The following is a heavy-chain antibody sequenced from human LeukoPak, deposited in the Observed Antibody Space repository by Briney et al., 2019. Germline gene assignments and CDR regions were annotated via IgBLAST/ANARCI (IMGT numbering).Heavy chain of an antibody. V-gene: IGHV3-48*01. D-gene: IGHD2-8*01. CDR3: ATQAWRTHGAGGYHDDC. CDR2: ISPGSSTI. CDR1: GFSFSTYS. Sequence: GGSLRLSCAASGFSFSTYSMIWVRQAPGKGLEWVSYISPGSSTIYYADFAKGRFTISRDDGEKSLYLQMNPLRAEDTAVYYCATQAWRTHGAGGYHDDCWGHGTLVTVSS. J-gene: IGHJ4*01.